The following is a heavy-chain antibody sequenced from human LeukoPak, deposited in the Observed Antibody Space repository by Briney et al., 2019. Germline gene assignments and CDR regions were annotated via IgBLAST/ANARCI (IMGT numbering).Heavy chain of an antibody. CDR2: IYYSGST. J-gene: IGHJ3*02. Sequence: SQTLSLTCTVSGDSISSSDYYWSWIRQHPGKGLEWIGYIYYSGSTNYNPSLKSRVTISVDTSKNQFSLKLSSVTAADTAVYYCARGRLHDAFDIWGQGTMVTVSS. V-gene: IGHV4-31*03. CDR3: ARGRLHDAFDI. CDR1: GDSISSSDYY.